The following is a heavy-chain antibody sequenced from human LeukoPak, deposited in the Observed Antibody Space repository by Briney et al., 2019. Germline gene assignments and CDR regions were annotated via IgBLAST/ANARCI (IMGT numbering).Heavy chain of an antibody. CDR1: GFAFSAYG. V-gene: IGHV4-34*01. CDR3: ARGRGYCSGGSCHNWFDP. Sequence: PGGTLRLSCAASGFAFSAYGMSWIRQPPGKGLEWIGEINHSGSTNYNPSLKSRVTISVDTSKNQFSLKLSSVTAADTAVYYCARGRGYCSGGSCHNWFDPWGQGTLVTVSS. D-gene: IGHD2-15*01. J-gene: IGHJ5*02. CDR2: INHSGST.